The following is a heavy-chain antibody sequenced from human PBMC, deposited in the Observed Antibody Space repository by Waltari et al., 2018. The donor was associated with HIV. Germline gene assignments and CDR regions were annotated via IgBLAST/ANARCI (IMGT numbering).Heavy chain of an antibody. V-gene: IGHV3-23*01. D-gene: IGHD3-10*01. CDR1: GLPCSSYA. Sequence: LLESGVNFVQPGGSLTLSRAACGLPCSSYAIPWLRQAPGKGLGWVSGISGSGGDTLFADSVKGRFTISRDASTVYLSMNRLTAEDTAVYYCAKVGLSGRWLLRRPFYFDYWGQGILVTVSS. CDR3: AKVGLSGRWLLRRPFYFDY. CDR2: ISGSGGDT. J-gene: IGHJ4*02.